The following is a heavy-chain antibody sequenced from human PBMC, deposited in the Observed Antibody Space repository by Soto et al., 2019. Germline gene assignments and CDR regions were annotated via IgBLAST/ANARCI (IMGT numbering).Heavy chain of an antibody. V-gene: IGHV5-51*01. CDR1: GYIFTRYW. J-gene: IGHJ3*02. D-gene: IGHD1-7*01. CDR2: IFPGDSDT. Sequence: GESLKISCKGSGYIFTRYWIGWVRQMPGKGLEWMGIIFPGDSDTRYSPSFQGQVTISADKSISTAYLQWSSLKASDTAFYYCARGEETTGTLDTFDIWGQGTMVTVSS. CDR3: ARGEETTGTLDTFDI.